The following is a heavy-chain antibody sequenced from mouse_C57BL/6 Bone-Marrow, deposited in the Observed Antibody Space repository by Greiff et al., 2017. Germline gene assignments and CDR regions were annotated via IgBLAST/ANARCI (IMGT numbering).Heavy chain of an antibody. CDR3: ARDTVVANYYAMDY. Sequence: QVQLQQPGAALVMPGASVKLSCKASGYTFSSYWMHWVKQRPGQGLEWIGEIDSSDSYTNYNQKFKGKSTLTVDISSSTAYMQLSSLTSEDSAVYYCARDTVVANYYAMDYWGQGTSVTVSS. CDR1: GYTFSSYW. J-gene: IGHJ4*01. CDR2: IDSSDSYT. V-gene: IGHV1-69*01. D-gene: IGHD1-1*01.